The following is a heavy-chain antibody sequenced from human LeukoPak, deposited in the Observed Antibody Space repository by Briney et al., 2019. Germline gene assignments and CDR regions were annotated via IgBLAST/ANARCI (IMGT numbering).Heavy chain of an antibody. CDR2: INWNGGST. V-gene: IGHV3-20*04. D-gene: IGHD1-26*01. J-gene: IGHJ4*02. CDR1: GFTFADYD. CDR3: ARGQVGATTLVDY. Sequence: GGSLRLSCAASGFTFADYDMSWVRHVPGEGLGWVSNINWNGGSTGYADSVRGRFSISRDNAENSLYLQMNSLRAEDTALYYCARGQVGATTLVDYWGQGTLVTVSS.